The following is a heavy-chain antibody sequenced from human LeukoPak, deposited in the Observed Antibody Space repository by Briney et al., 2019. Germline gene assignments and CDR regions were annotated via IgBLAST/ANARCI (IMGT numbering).Heavy chain of an antibody. V-gene: IGHV3-30-3*01. CDR2: ISYDGSNK. CDR1: GFTFSSYA. D-gene: IGHD3-3*01. Sequence: GKSLRLSCAASGFTFSSYAMHWVRQAPGKGLEWVAVISYDGSNKYYADSVKGRFTISRDNSKNTLYLQMNSLRAEDTAVHYCARGSRRFLEWLSHHYYYGMDVWGQGTTVTVSS. CDR3: ARGSRRFLEWLSHHYYYGMDV. J-gene: IGHJ6*02.